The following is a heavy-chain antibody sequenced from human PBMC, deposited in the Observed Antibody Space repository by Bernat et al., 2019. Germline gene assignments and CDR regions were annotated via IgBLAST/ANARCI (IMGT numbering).Heavy chain of an antibody. CDR2: IWSDRNNK. CDR1: GFTFTTYG. V-gene: IGHV3-33*01. J-gene: IGHJ4*02. Sequence: QVQLVESGGGVVQPGTSLTLSCAMSGFTFTTYGIHWVRQAPGKGLELVAVIWSDRNNKYYVDSVKGRFTISRENSESTVYLQMNSLRAEDTAVYYCARDNDGSSHYDQFDYWGQGTLVTVSS. CDR3: ARDNDGSSHYDQFDY. D-gene: IGHD3-22*01.